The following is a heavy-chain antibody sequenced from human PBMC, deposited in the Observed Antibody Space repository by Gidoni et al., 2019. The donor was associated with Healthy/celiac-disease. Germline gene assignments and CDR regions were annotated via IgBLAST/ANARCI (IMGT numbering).Heavy chain of an antibody. V-gene: IGHV3-53*01. D-gene: IGHD5-18*01. CDR3: ARSWIQLWDWFDY. Sequence: AASGFTVSSNYMSWVRQAPGKGLEWVSVIYSGGSTYYADSVKGRFTIFRDNSKNTLYLQMNSLRAEDTAVYYCARSWIQLWDWFDYWGQGTLVTVSS. CDR1: GFTVSSNY. J-gene: IGHJ4*02. CDR2: IYSGGST.